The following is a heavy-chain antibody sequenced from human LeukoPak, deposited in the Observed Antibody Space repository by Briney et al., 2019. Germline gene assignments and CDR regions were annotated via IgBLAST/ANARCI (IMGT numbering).Heavy chain of an antibody. CDR1: GGTFSSYA. D-gene: IGHD6-19*01. J-gene: IGHJ4*02. Sequence: SVKVSCKASGGTFSSYAISWVRQAPGQGLEWMGRIIPIFVTANYAHKFQGRVTITADESTSTAYMELSSLRSEDTAVYYCARDLDSSGSYWGQGTLVTVSS. CDR2: IIPIFVTA. V-gene: IGHV1-69*13. CDR3: ARDLDSSGSY.